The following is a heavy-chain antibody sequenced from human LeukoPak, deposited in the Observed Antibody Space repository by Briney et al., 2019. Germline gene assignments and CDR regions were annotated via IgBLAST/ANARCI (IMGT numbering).Heavy chain of an antibody. Sequence: ASVKVSCKASGYTFTSYALHWARQAPGQRPEWMGWINAGNGDTKYSQNFQGRVTITRDTSASTAYMDLSSLRSEDTAVYHCARGYCSSTSCQYYFDYWGQGTLVTVSS. CDR3: ARGYCSSTSCQYYFDY. CDR1: GYTFTSYA. CDR2: INAGNGDT. D-gene: IGHD2-2*01. J-gene: IGHJ4*02. V-gene: IGHV1-3*01.